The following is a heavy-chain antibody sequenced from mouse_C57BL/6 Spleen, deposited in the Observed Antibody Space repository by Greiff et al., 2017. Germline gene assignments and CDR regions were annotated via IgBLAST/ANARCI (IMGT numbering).Heavy chain of an antibody. J-gene: IGHJ3*01. CDR2: IHPNSGST. Sequence: VQLQQPGAELVKPGASVKLSCKASGYTFTSYWMHWVKQRPGQGLEWIGMIHPNSGSTNYNEKFKSKATLTVDKSSSTAYMQLSSLTSEDSAVYYCAREAYYGNYLAWFAYWGQGTLVTVSA. D-gene: IGHD2-1*01. CDR3: AREAYYGNYLAWFAY. V-gene: IGHV1-64*01. CDR1: GYTFTSYW.